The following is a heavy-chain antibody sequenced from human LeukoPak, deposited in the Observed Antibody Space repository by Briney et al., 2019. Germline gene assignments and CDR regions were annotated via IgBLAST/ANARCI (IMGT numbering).Heavy chain of an antibody. Sequence: IGSIYYSGSTYYNPSLKSRVTISVDTSKNQFSLKLSSVTAADTAVYYCARVIAAAGHYFDYWGQGTLVTVSS. CDR3: ARVIAAAGHYFDY. J-gene: IGHJ4*02. V-gene: IGHV4-39*07. D-gene: IGHD6-13*01. CDR2: IYYSGST.